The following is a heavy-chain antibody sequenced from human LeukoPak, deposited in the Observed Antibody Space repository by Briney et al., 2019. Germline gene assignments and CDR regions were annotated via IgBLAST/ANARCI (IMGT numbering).Heavy chain of an antibody. CDR3: AGTPT. CDR1: GYSISSGYY. J-gene: IGHJ5*02. CDR2: IYHSGRT. Sequence: SETLSLTCTVSGYSISSGYYWGWIRQPPGKGLEWIGSIYHSGRTFYNPSLKSRVTISVDTSKNQFSLKLSSVTAADTAVYYCAGTPTWGQGTLVTVSS. V-gene: IGHV4-38-2*02.